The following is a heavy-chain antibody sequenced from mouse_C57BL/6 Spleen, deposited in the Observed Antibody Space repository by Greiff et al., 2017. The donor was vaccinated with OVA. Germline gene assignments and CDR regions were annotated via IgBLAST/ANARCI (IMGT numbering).Heavy chain of an antibody. CDR2: IYPGSGST. CDR1: GYTFTSYW. D-gene: IGHD1-1*01. CDR3: AREDYYYGSSYAMDY. V-gene: IGHV1-55*01. J-gene: IGHJ4*01. Sequence: VQLQQPGAELVKPGASVKMSCKASGYTFTSYWITWVKQRPGQGLEWIGDIYPGSGSTNYNEKFKSKATLTVDTSSSTAYMQLSSLTSEESAVYYCAREDYYYGSSYAMDYWGQGTSVTVSS.